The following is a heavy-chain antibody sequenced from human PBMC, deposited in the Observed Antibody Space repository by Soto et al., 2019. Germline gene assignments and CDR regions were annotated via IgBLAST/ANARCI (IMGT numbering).Heavy chain of an antibody. CDR1: GGTFSSYA. Sequence: SVKVSCKASGGTFSSYAISWVRQAPGQGLEWMGGIIPVFGTANYAQKFQGRVTITADKSTSTAYMELSSLRSEDTAVYYCARVMTYYYGSGSYYANYYYYGMDVWGQGTTVTVSS. CDR2: IIPVFGTA. J-gene: IGHJ6*02. D-gene: IGHD3-10*01. CDR3: ARVMTYYYGSGSYYANYYYYGMDV. V-gene: IGHV1-69*06.